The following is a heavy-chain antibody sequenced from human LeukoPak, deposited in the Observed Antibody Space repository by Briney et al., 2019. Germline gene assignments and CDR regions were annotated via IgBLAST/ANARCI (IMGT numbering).Heavy chain of an antibody. CDR3: ARILAGTAFDY. CDR2: IKQDGSEK. CDR1: GLTCSSYW. Sequence: PGGSLRLSCAASGLTCSSYWMSWVRQAPGKGLEWVANIKQDGSEKYYVDSVKGRFTISRDNAKNSLYLQMNSLRAEDTAVYYCARILAGTAFDYWGQGTLVTVSS. V-gene: IGHV3-7*01. D-gene: IGHD6-13*01. J-gene: IGHJ4*02.